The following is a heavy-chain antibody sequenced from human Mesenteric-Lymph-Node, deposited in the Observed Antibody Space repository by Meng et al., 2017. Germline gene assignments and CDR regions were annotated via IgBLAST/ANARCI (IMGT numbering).Heavy chain of an antibody. CDR2: INPNSGDT. J-gene: IGHJ3*02. D-gene: IGHD3-16*02. V-gene: IGHV1-2*02. CDR3: PMSWVIVIFDAFDI. CDR1: GYTFTGYH. Sequence: ASVKVSCKASGYTFTGYHMHWLRQAPGQGLEWMGWINPNSGDTNYAQKFQGRVTMTRDTSISTACMGLGKLSSDDTAVYYCPMSWVIVIFDAFDIWGQGTMVTVSS.